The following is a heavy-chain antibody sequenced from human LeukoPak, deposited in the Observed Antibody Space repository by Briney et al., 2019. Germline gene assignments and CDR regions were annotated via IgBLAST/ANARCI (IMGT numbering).Heavy chain of an antibody. CDR1: GYTFTSYG. CDR3: ARAREQGWSSTSCCFDY. J-gene: IGHJ4*02. V-gene: IGHV1-18*01. CDR2: ISAYNGNT. Sequence: ASVKVSCKASGYTFTSYGISWVRQAPGQGLEWMGWISAYNGNTNYAQKLQGRVTMTTDTSTSTAYMELRSLRSDDTAVYYCARAREQGWSSTSCCFDYWGQGTLVTVSS. D-gene: IGHD2-2*01.